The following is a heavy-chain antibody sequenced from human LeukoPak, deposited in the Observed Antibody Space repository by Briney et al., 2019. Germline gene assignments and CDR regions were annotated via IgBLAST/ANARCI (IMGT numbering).Heavy chain of an antibody. J-gene: IGHJ4*02. D-gene: IGHD6-6*01. CDR2: ISYDGSNK. CDR3: ANLAAIDY. CDR1: GFTFSSYA. V-gene: IGHV3-30-3*01. Sequence: PGGSLRLSCAASGFTFSSYAMHWVRQAPGKGLEWVAVISYDGSNKYYADSVKGRFTISRDNSKNTLYLQMNNLRAEDTAVYYCANLAAIDYWGQGTLVTVSS.